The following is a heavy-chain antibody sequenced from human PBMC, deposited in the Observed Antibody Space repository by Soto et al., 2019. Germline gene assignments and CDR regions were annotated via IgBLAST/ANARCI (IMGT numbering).Heavy chain of an antibody. CDR2: VSGDGGST. CDR1: GFTFSNYV. D-gene: IGHD6-19*01. J-gene: IGHJ4*02. CDR3: ASGLSPVAGTRNY. V-gene: IGHV3-74*01. Sequence: PGGSLRLSCAASGFTFSNYVMCWVRQAPGKGLEWVSRVSGDGGSTCYADSVKGRFTISRDNAKNTLYLQMNSLRADDTAVYYCASGLSPVAGTRNYWGPGTLVTVAS.